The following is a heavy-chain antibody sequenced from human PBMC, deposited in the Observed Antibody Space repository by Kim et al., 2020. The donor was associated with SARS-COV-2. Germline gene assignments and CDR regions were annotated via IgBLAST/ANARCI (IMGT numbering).Heavy chain of an antibody. J-gene: IGHJ6*02. CDR1: GYTFTNYG. CDR3: AREASSLSGHHYFGMDV. Sequence: ASVKVSCKASGYTFTNYGLIWVRQAPGQGLEWMGWINTHTGNPTYAQGYTGRVVFTLDTPVSTAYLQISSLKAEDTAVYYCAREASSLSGHHYFGMDVWGQGTTVTVSS. CDR2: INTHTGNP. D-gene: IGHD6-6*01. V-gene: IGHV7-4-1*02.